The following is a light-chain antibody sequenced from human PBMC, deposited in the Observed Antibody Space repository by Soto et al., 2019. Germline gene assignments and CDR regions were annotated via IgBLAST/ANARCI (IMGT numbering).Light chain of an antibody. CDR1: SSDVGGYNY. V-gene: IGLV2-14*01. CDR3: SSYTSSSPHVV. Sequence: QSVLTQPASVSGSPGHSITISCTGTSSDVGGYNYVSWYQQHPGKAPKLIIYEVSNRPSGVSNRFSGSKSGNTTSLTISGLQADDEADYYCSSYTSSSPHVVLGGGTKLTVL. CDR2: EVS. J-gene: IGLJ2*01.